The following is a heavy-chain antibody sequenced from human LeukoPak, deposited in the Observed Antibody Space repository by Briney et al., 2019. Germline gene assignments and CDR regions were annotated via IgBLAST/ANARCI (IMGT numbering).Heavy chain of an antibody. Sequence: ASVKVSCKASGYTFTGYYMHWVRQAPGQGLEWMGWINPNSGGTNYAQKFQGRVTMTRDTSISTAYMELSRLRSDDTAVYYCARAGGYSYGDFDYWAREPWSPSPQ. CDR1: GYTFTGYY. V-gene: IGHV1-2*02. D-gene: IGHD5-18*01. CDR2: INPNSGGT. CDR3: ARAGGYSYGDFDY. J-gene: IGHJ4*02.